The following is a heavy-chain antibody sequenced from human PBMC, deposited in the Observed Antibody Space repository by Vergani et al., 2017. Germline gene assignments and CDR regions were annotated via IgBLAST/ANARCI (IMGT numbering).Heavy chain of an antibody. V-gene: IGHV4-4*03. CDR2: IYHSGST. CDR3: ARAGSGCSGYDFLDY. CDR1: RGSLSSTNW. Sequence: QVQLQESGPGLVKPPGTLSLTSAVSRGSLSSTNWWSWFRQPPGKGLAWIGEIYHSGSTIYNPSLTSPVTISVDKSKNLFSLKLSSVTAADTAVYYCARAGSGCSGYDFLDYWGQGTLVTVSS. J-gene: IGHJ4*02. D-gene: IGHD5-12*01.